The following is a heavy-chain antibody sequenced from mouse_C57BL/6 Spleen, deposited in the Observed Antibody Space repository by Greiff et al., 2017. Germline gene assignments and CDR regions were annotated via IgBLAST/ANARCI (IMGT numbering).Heavy chain of an antibody. CDR3: ARGAYDGYYGAWFAY. CDR1: GYTFTSYW. CDR2: IYPGSGST. J-gene: IGHJ3*01. Sequence: QVQLQQPGAELVKPGASVKMSCKASGYTFTSYWITWVKQRPGQGLEWIGDIYPGSGSTNYNEKFKSKATLTVDTSSSTAYMQLSSLTAEDSAVYDCARGAYDGYYGAWFAYWGQGTLVTVSA. D-gene: IGHD2-3*01. V-gene: IGHV1-55*01.